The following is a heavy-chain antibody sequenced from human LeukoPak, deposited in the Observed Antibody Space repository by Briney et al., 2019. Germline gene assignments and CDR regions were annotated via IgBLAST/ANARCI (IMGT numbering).Heavy chain of an antibody. J-gene: IGHJ4*02. V-gene: IGHV4-59*08. Sequence: KPSETLSLTCTVSAGSISTYYWSWIRQPPGKGLEWIGYVYYLGSTNYNPSLKSRVTISLDTSKNQFSLRLNSVTAADTAMYFCAKSGGYGLIDYWGQGTRVIVSS. CDR1: AGSISTYY. CDR3: AKSGGYGLIDY. CDR2: VYYLGST. D-gene: IGHD1-26*01.